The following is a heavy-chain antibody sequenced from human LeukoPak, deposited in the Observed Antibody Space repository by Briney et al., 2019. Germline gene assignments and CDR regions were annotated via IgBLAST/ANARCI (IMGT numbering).Heavy chain of an antibody. V-gene: IGHV5-51*01. J-gene: IGHJ3*02. CDR3: ARFMVVVAAKDAFDI. Sequence: GESLKISCKGSGYSFTNYWIGWVRQMPGKGLERMGIIYPGDSDTRYSPSFQGQVTISADKSISTAYLQWSSLKASDTAMYYCARFMVVVAAKDAFDIWGQGTMVTVSS. CDR2: IYPGDSDT. CDR1: GYSFTNYW. D-gene: IGHD2-15*01.